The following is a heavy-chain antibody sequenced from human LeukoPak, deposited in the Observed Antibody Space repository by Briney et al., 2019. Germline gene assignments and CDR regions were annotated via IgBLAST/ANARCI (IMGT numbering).Heavy chain of an antibody. Sequence: ASVKVSCKASGGTFSSYAISWVRQAPGQGLEWMGGIIPIFGTANYAQKFQGRVTITADESTSTAYMELSSLRSEDTAVYYCARFIVVAGLYYFDYWGQGTLVTVSS. D-gene: IGHD6-19*01. V-gene: IGHV1-69*13. J-gene: IGHJ4*02. CDR3: ARFIVVAGLYYFDY. CDR2: IIPIFGTA. CDR1: GGTFSSYA.